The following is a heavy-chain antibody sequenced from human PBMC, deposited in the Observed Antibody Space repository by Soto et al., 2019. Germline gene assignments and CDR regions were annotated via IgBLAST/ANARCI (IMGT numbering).Heavy chain of an antibody. V-gene: IGHV3-11*01. D-gene: IGHD3-3*01. Sequence: HVQLVESGGGLVEPGGSLRLSCAASGFSFSDYYVNWIRQAPGKGLEWISYTGRSLYPIYYADSVKGRFSISRDSAKNSVFLHMNSLRVEDTAVYYCARDNRSFWNGCYRRYDYYGMDVWGRGTTVFVSS. CDR3: ARDNRSFWNGCYRRYDYYGMDV. CDR1: GFSFSDYY. J-gene: IGHJ6*02. CDR2: TGRSLYPI.